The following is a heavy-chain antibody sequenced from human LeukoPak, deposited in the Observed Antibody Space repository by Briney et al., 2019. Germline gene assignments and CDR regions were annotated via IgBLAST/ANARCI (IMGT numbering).Heavy chain of an antibody. CDR1: GFIFSDYY. J-gene: IGHJ4*02. D-gene: IGHD2-15*01. CDR3: ARDPANSLFDY. CDR2: ISRYGDTI. V-gene: IGHV3-11*01. Sequence: GSLRLSCXTSGFIFSDYYMSWVRQAPGKGLEWLSYISRYGDTIFYLDSVKGRFTISRDNAENSLYLQINNLRVEDTAVYYRARDPANSLFDYWGQGTLVTVSS.